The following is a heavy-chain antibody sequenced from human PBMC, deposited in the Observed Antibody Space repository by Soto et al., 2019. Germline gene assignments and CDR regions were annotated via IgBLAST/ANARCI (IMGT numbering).Heavy chain of an antibody. J-gene: IGHJ4*02. Sequence: ASVKVSCKASGYTFTSYGISWVRQAPGQGLEWMGWISAYNGNTNYAQKLQGRVTMTTDTSTSTAYMELGSLRSDDTAVYYCARDGRVIAVAGDFDYWGQGTLVTVSS. CDR3: ARDGRVIAVAGDFDY. CDR2: ISAYNGNT. V-gene: IGHV1-18*01. D-gene: IGHD6-19*01. CDR1: GYTFTSYG.